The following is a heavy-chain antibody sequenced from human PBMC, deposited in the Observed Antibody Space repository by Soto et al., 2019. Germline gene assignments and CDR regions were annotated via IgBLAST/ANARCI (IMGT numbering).Heavy chain of an antibody. V-gene: IGHV3-74*01. CDR2: INSDGSST. J-gene: IGHJ4*02. CDR1: GFTFSSYW. Sequence: GGSLRLSCAASGFTFSSYWMHWVRQAPGKGLVWVSRINSDGSSTSYADSVKGRFTISRDNAKNTLYLQMNSLRAEDTAVYYCARDLRCSGGSCYSTVDYWGQGTLVTVSS. D-gene: IGHD2-15*01. CDR3: ARDLRCSGGSCYSTVDY.